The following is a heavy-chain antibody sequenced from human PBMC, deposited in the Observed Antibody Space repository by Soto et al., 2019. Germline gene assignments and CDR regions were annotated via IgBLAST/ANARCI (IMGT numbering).Heavy chain of an antibody. CDR1: GGTFSSHT. CDR3: ARPAFGDNCDFGL. D-gene: IGHD1-1*01. V-gene: IGHV1-69*08. J-gene: IGHJ2*01. Sequence: QDQLVQSGAEVKKPGSSVKVSCKASGGTFSSHTFSWVRQAPGQGLEWMGRIIPALGTATYAQKFQGRVTSTADAYAPTVYMELNCLRSEDTAVYYWARPAFGDNCDFGLWGRGTLVTGSS. CDR2: IIPALGTA.